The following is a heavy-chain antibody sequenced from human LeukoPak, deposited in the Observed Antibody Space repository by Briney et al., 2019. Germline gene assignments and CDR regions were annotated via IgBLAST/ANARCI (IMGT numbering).Heavy chain of an antibody. CDR3: ARDLWFGDLDYYYYMDV. CDR1: GYTFTGYY. J-gene: IGHJ6*03. D-gene: IGHD3-10*01. Sequence: ASVKVSCKASGYTFTGYYMHWVRQAPGQGLEWMGWMNPNSGNTGYAQKFQGRVTMTRNTSISTAYMELSSLRSEDTAVYYCARDLWFGDLDYYYYMDVWGKGTTVTISS. V-gene: IGHV1-8*02. CDR2: MNPNSGNT.